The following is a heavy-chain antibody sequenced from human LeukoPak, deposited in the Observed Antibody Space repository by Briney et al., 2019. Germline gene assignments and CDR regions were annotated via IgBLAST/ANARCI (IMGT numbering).Heavy chain of an antibody. CDR3: ARGPFYGGYLDY. CDR1: GFTFDDYA. J-gene: IGHJ4*02. Sequence: GGSLRLSCAASGFTFDDYAMHWVRQAPGKGLEWVSGISWNSGSIGYADSVKGRFTISRDNSKNTLSLQMNSLRAEDTAVYYCARGPFYGGYLDYWGQGTLVTDSS. CDR2: ISWNSGSI. D-gene: IGHD3-22*01. V-gene: IGHV3-9*01.